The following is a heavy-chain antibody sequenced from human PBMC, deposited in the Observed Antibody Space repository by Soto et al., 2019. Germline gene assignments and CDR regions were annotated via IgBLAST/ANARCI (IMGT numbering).Heavy chain of an antibody. CDR1: GYTFTSYD. V-gene: IGHV1-8*01. CDR3: ARGVGSSSWSPVEAFDI. CDR2: MNPNSGNT. J-gene: IGHJ3*02. D-gene: IGHD6-13*01. Sequence: ASVKVSCKASGYTFTSYDINWVRQATGQGLEWMGWMNPNSGNTGYAQKFQGRVTMTRNTSISTAYMELSSLRSEDTAVYYCARGVGSSSWSPVEAFDIWGQGTMVTVSS.